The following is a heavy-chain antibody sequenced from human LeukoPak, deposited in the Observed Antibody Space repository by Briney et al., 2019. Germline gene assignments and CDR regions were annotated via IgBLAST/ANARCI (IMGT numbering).Heavy chain of an antibody. Sequence: GESLKISCKGSGYRVTSYWIGWVRQMPGKGLEWMGIIYPGDSDTRYSPSFQGQVTISADKSISTAYLQWSSLNASDTAMYYCARRGDILTGYLGDWGQGTLVTVSS. D-gene: IGHD3-9*01. CDR2: IYPGDSDT. J-gene: IGHJ4*02. CDR1: GYRVTSYW. CDR3: ARRGDILTGYLGD. V-gene: IGHV5-51*01.